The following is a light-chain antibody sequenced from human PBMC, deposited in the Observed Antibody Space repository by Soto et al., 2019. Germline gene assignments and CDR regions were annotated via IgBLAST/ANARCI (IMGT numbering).Light chain of an antibody. CDR1: QSVSSY. Sequence: IMMTQSPATVSVYPGERATLYCRASQSVSSYLAWYQQKPGQAPRLLIYDASKRATGIPARFSGSGSGTDFTLTISSLQPEDFATYYCQQSYSTPTFGQGTKVDI. V-gene: IGKV3-11*01. CDR2: DAS. J-gene: IGKJ1*01. CDR3: QQSYSTPT.